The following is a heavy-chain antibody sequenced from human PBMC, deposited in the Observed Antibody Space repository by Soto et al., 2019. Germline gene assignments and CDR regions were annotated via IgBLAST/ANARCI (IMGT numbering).Heavy chain of an antibody. Sequence: SETLSLTCTVSGGSISSYYWSWIRQPPGKGLEWVGYIYYSGSTNYNPSLKSRVTISVDTSKNQFSLKLSSVTAADTAVYYCARRIAAAAMFDYWGQGTLVTVSS. J-gene: IGHJ4*02. V-gene: IGHV4-59*08. CDR3: ARRIAAAAMFDY. CDR2: IYYSGST. D-gene: IGHD6-13*01. CDR1: GGSISSYY.